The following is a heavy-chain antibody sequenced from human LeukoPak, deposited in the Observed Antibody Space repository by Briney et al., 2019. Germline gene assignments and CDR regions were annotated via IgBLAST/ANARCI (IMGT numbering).Heavy chain of an antibody. J-gene: IGHJ6*03. CDR3: ARFGSTSYYYYYYMDV. CDR1: GGSFSGYY. Sequence: SETLSPTCAVYGGSFSGYYWSWIRQPPGKGLEWIGEINHSGSTNYNPSLKSRVTISVDTSKNQFSLKLSSVTAADTAVYYCARFGSTSYYYYYYMDVWGKGTTVTVSS. V-gene: IGHV4-34*01. D-gene: IGHD2-2*01. CDR2: INHSGST.